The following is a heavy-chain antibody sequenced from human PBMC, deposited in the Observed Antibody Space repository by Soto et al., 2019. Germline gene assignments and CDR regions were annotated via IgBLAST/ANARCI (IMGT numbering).Heavy chain of an antibody. CDR3: ARGLNFRGGSWYDWGYYYYGMDV. CDR1: GGSISVYY. D-gene: IGHD6-13*01. J-gene: IGHJ6*02. V-gene: IGHV4-59*12. CDR2: VYDNGRP. Sequence: SETLSLTCTISGGSISVYYWSWIRQSPRQGLEWIGYVYDNGRPYYNPSLKSRVTISVDTSKNQFSLKLSSVTAADTAVYYCARGLNFRGGSWYDWGYYYYGMDVWGQGTTVTVSS.